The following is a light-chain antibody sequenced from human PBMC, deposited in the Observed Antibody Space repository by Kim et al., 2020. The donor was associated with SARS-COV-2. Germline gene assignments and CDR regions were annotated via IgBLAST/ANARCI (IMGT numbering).Light chain of an antibody. CDR3: QQYNNWPLYT. J-gene: IGKJ2*01. CDR1: QSVSSN. CDR2: GAS. V-gene: IGKV3-15*01. Sequence: VAPGERATLSCRASQSVSSNLAWYQQKPGQAPRLLIYGASTRATGIPARFSGSGSGTEFTLTISSLQSEDFAVYYCQQYNNWPLYTFGQGTKLEI.